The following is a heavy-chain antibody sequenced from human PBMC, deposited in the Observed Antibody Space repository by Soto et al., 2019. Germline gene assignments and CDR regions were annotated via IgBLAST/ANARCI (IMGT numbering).Heavy chain of an antibody. V-gene: IGHV4-39*01. D-gene: IGHD6-13*01. J-gene: IGHJ4*02. CDR3: EGGSSHY. CDR1: GGSISSSPYY. CDR2: MYYSGST. Sequence: SETLSLTCTVSGGSISSSPYYWGWIRQPPGKGLEWIGSMYYSGSTYYNPSLKSRVTISVDTSKNQFSLNLSSVSAADTAVYYCEGGSSHYRGQGTLVTVS.